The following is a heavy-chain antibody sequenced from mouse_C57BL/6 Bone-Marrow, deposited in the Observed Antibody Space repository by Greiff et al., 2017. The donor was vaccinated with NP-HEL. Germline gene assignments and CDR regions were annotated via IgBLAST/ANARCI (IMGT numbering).Heavy chain of an antibody. D-gene: IGHD2-1*01. CDR1: GFTFTDYY. CDR3: ARCSLYYGNYDYFDY. J-gene: IGHJ2*01. Sequence: DVMLVESGGGLVQPGGSLSLSCAASGFTFTDYYMSWVRQPPGKALEWLGYIRNKANGYTTEYSASVKGRFTISRDNSQSILDLQMNALRAEDSATYYCARCSLYYGNYDYFDYWGQGTTLTVSS. CDR2: IRNKANGYTT. V-gene: IGHV7-3*01.